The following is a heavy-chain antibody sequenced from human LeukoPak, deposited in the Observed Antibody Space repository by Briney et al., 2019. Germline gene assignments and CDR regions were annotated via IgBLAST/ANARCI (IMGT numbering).Heavy chain of an antibody. Sequence: GGSLRLSCAASGFTFSSCGMHWVRQAPGKGLEWMAVIWYDGSIKYYADSVKGRFTISRDNSKNTLYLQMNSLRAEDTAVYYCARDRGDYGDSFDAFDIWGQGTMVTVSS. D-gene: IGHD4-17*01. CDR1: GFTFSSCG. CDR3: ARDRGDYGDSFDAFDI. CDR2: IWYDGSIK. V-gene: IGHV3-33*01. J-gene: IGHJ3*02.